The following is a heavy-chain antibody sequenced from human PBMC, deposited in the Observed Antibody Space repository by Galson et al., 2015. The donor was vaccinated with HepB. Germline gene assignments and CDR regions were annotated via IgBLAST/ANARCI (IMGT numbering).Heavy chain of an antibody. D-gene: IGHD3-3*01. J-gene: IGHJ4*02. CDR3: VKDEGYDFWSAYLLDD. CDR2: ISWNSARI. V-gene: IGHV3-9*01. CDR1: GFTFDDYA. Sequence: SLRLSCAASGFTFDDYAMHWVRQAPGKGLEWVSGISWNSARIGYADSLKGRFTISRDNSDNSLYLEMNSLRTEDTALYYCVKDEGYDFWSAYLLDDWGQGTLVTVSS.